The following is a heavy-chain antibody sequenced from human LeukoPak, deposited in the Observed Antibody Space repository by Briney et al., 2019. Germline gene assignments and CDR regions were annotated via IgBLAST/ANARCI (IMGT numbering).Heavy chain of an antibody. J-gene: IGHJ4*02. V-gene: IGHV3-30-3*01. Sequence: GGSLRLSCAASGFTFSTYAMHWVRQALGKGLEWVAVISYDGSKKYYADSVKGRFTISRDNSKNTLYLQMNSLRAEDTAVYYCAKDIVLMMYANGFDYWGQGTLVTVSS. CDR2: ISYDGSKK. D-gene: IGHD2-8*01. CDR1: GFTFSTYA. CDR3: AKDIVLMMYANGFDY.